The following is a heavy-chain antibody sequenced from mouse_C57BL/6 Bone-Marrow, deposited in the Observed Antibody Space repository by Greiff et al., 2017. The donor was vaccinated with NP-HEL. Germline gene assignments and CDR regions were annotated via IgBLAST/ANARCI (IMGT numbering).Heavy chain of an antibody. J-gene: IGHJ1*03. CDR3: ARRGYYVSSYRYWYFDV. D-gene: IGHD1-1*01. CDR1: GYTFTTYP. V-gene: IGHV1-47*01. CDR2: FHPYNDDT. Sequence: QVQLQQSGAELVKPGASVKMSCKASGYTFTTYPIEWMKQNHGKSLVWIGNFHPYNDDTKYNEKFKGKATLTVEKSSSTVYLELSLLTSDDSAVYYCARRGYYVSSYRYWYFDVWGTGTTVTVSS.